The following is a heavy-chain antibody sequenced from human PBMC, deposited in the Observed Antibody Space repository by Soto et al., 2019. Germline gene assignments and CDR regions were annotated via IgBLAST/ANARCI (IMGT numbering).Heavy chain of an antibody. CDR1: GFTYRSYD. CDR2: LGGAGAR. Sequence: EVRLVESGGGLVQPGGSLRLSCAAFGFTYRSYDMHWVRHVPGKGLEWVSSLGGAGAREYAGSVRGRFTISRDNAKNSLYIQMDSLRVADTAVYYCTRATFGVGMDLWGQGTPVTVSS. V-gene: IGHV3-13*01. J-gene: IGHJ6*02. CDR3: TRATFGVGMDL. D-gene: IGHD3-10*01.